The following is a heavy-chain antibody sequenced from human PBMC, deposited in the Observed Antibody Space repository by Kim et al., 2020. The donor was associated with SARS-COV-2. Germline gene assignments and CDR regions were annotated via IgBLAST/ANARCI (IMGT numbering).Heavy chain of an antibody. CDR3: ARDHGDYGDYKFDP. J-gene: IGHJ5*02. Sequence: ASVKVSCKASGYTFTSYGISWVRQAPGQGLEWMGWISAYNGNTNYAQKLQDRVTMTTDTSTSTAYMELRSLRSDDTAVYYCARDHGDYGDYKFDPWGQGTLVTVSS. CDR2: ISAYNGNT. V-gene: IGHV1-18*04. D-gene: IGHD4-17*01. CDR1: GYTFTSYG.